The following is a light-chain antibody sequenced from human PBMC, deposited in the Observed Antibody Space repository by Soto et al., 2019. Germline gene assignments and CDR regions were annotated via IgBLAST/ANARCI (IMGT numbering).Light chain of an antibody. V-gene: IGKV3-20*01. CDR3: QLYGSSPKT. J-gene: IGKJ1*01. CDR2: GAS. CDR1: QSVSSY. Sequence: EIVLTQSPGTLSLSPGERATLSCRASQSVSSYLAWYQQKPGQAPKLLIHGASTRATGIPDRFSGSGSGTDFTLTINRPEPEDFAVYYCQLYGSSPKTFGQGTKVDIK.